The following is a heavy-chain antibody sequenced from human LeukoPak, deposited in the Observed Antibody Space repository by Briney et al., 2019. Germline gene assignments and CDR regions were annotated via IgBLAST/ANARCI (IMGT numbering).Heavy chain of an antibody. CDR2: IISSSSIT. D-gene: IGHD6-19*01. CDR1: GFTFSSYS. J-gene: IGHJ5*02. CDR3: ARAYSSGYPGGFDP. V-gene: IGHV3-48*02. Sequence: PGGSLRLSCAASGFTFSSYSMNWVRQAPGKGLEWVSYIISSSSITYYADSVKGRFTISRDNAKNSLYLQMNSLRDEDTAVYYCARAYSSGYPGGFDPWGQGTLVTVSS.